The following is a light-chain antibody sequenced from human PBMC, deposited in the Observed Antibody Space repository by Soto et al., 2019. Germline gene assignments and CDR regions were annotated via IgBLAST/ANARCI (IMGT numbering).Light chain of an antibody. V-gene: IGKV3-20*01. Sequence: EMVLTQSPGTLSLSPGERATRSCRASQSVRSNFLAWYQQKPGQAPRLLIYGASNRATGIPDRFSGSGSGTDFTLTISRLEPEDFAVYYCQQYGSSPFTFGPGTKVDIK. J-gene: IGKJ3*01. CDR3: QQYGSSPFT. CDR2: GAS. CDR1: QSVRSNF.